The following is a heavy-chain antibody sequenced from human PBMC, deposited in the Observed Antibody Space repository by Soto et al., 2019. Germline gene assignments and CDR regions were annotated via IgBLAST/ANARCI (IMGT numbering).Heavy chain of an antibody. V-gene: IGHV2-5*02. CDR2: IYWDDDK. J-gene: IGHJ5*02. Sequence: SGPTLVNPAQTLTLTCTFSGFSLSTSGVGVGWIRQPPGKALEWLALIYWDDDKRYSPSLKSRPTITKDTSKNQVVLTMTNMDPVDTATYYCAHRREAAADSNWFDPWGQGTLVTVSS. CDR3: AHRREAAADSNWFDP. CDR1: GFSLSTSGVG. D-gene: IGHD6-13*01.